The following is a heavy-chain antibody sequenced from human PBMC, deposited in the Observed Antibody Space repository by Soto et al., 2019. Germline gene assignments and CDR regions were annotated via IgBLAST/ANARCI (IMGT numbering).Heavy chain of an antibody. CDR1: GFTFSSYG. V-gene: IGHV3-30*03. D-gene: IGHD3-3*01. CDR3: ARWYYDFWSGYYTGSVYYYGMDV. J-gene: IGHJ6*02. CDR2: ISYDGSNK. Sequence: LRLSCAASGFTFSSYGMHWVRQAPGKGLEWVAVISYDGSNKYYADSVKGRFTISRDNSKNTLYLQMNSLRAEGTAVYYCARWYYDFWSGYYTGSVYYYGMDVWGQGTTVTVSS.